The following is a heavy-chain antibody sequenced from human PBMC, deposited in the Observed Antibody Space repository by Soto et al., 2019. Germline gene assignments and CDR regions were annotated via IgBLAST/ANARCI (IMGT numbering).Heavy chain of an antibody. J-gene: IGHJ6*03. Sequence: QVQLQESGPGLVKPSQTLSLTSTVSGGSISRGGYNWSWIRQHPGKGLEWIGYIYYRGGTSYNPSLRSRVTISVDTSENQFSLRLSSVTAADTAVYYCARKDSGYADYMDVWGKGTAVTVSS. CDR3: ARKDSGYADYMDV. CDR2: IYYRGGT. V-gene: IGHV4-31*03. CDR1: GGSISRGGYN. D-gene: IGHD5-12*01.